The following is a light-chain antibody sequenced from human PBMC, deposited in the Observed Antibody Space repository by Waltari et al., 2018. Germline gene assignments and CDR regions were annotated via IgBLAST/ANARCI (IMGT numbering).Light chain of an antibody. Sequence: EIVMTQSPATLSVSPGERATLSCWASQSFTSNLAWYQQKPGQAPRLLIYGASTRATGIPARFSGSGSGTDFTLTISSLQSEDFAVYYCQQYNNWPPWTFGQGTKVEIK. CDR3: QQYNNWPPWT. V-gene: IGKV3-15*01. J-gene: IGKJ1*01. CDR2: GAS. CDR1: QSFTSN.